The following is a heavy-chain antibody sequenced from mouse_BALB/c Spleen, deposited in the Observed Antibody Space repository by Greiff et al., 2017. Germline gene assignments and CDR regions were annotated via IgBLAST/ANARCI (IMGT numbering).Heavy chain of an antibody. V-gene: IGHV5-12-2*01. CDR3: AGITRGGFAY. Sequence: DVKLVESGGGLVQPGGSLKLSCAASGFTFSSYTMSWVRQTPEKRLEWVAYISNGGGSTYYPDTVKGRFTISRDNAKNTLYLQMSSLKSEDTAMYYCAGITRGGFAYWGQGTLVTVSA. CDR2: ISNGGGST. D-gene: IGHD2-4*01. CDR1: GFTFSSYT. J-gene: IGHJ3*01.